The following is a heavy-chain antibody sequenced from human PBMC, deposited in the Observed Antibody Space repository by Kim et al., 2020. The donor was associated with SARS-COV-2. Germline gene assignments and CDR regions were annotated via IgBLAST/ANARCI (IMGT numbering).Heavy chain of an antibody. CDR3: ARARIAVAGYYYDSSGYYLHY. CDR2: ISSSGSTI. V-gene: IGHV3-11*01. J-gene: IGHJ4*02. D-gene: IGHD3-22*01. CDR1: GFTFSDYY. Sequence: GGSLRLSCAASGFTFSDYYMSWIRQAPGKGLEWVSYISSSGSTIYYADSVKGRFTISRDNAKNSLYLQMNSLRAEDTAVYYCARARIAVAGYYYDSSGYYLHYWGQGTLVTVSS.